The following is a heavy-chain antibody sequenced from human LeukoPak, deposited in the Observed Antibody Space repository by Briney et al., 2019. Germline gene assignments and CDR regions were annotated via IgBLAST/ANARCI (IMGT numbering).Heavy chain of an antibody. CDR3: ARHRVYGYYFDY. J-gene: IGHJ4*02. CDR2: INTDGSST. D-gene: IGHD3-10*01. CDR1: GFTFSSYW. V-gene: IGHV3-74*01. Sequence: GGSLRLSCACSGFTFSSYWMHWVRQAPGKGLVWVSRINTDGSSTSYADSVKGRFTISRDNAKNTLYLQMSSLGAEDTAVYYCARHRVYGYYFDYWGQGTLVTVSS.